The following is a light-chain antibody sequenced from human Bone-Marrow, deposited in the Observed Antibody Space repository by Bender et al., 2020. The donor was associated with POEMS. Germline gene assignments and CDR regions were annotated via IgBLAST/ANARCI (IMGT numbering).Light chain of an antibody. CDR2: YVS. CDR1: SSDIGVYNY. CDR3: SSYISTSTAYV. J-gene: IGLJ1*01. Sequence: QSALTQPASVSGAPGQSITISCTGTSSDIGVYNYVSWYQQHPGKAPQLMIYYVSNRPSGASSRFSGSKSGNTASLTISGLQAEDEADYYCSSYISTSTAYVFGTGTKVTVL. V-gene: IGLV2-14*03.